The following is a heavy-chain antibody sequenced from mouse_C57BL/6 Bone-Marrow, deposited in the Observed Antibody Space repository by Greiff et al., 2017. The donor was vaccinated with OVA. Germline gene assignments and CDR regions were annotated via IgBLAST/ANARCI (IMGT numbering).Heavy chain of an antibody. V-gene: IGHV1-52*01. J-gene: IGHJ3*01. CDR1: GYTFTSYW. Sequence: VKLLQPGAELVRPGSSVKLSCKASGYTFTSYWMHWVKQRPIQGLEWIGNIDPSDSETHYNQKFKDKATLTVDKSSSTAYMQLSSLTSEDSAVYYCARTGSRGGFAYWGQGTLVTVSA. CDR3: ARTGSRGGFAY. D-gene: IGHD1-1*01. CDR2: IDPSDSET.